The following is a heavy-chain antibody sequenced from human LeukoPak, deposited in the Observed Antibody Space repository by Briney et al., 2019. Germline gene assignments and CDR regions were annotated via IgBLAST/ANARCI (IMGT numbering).Heavy chain of an antibody. Sequence: GGSLRLSCAASGFTFSSYAMSWVRQAPGKGLEWVSAISGSGGSTYYADSVKGRFTISRDNSKNTLYLQTNSLRAEDTAVYYCAKVCREEAVAGTFDYWGQGTLVTVSS. J-gene: IGHJ4*02. V-gene: IGHV3-23*01. CDR2: ISGSGGST. CDR3: AKVCREEAVAGTFDY. D-gene: IGHD6-19*01. CDR1: GFTFSSYA.